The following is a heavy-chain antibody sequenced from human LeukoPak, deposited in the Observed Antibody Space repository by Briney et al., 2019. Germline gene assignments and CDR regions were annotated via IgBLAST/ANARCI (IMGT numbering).Heavy chain of an antibody. CDR1: GLTFSSSW. CDR3: ARDLAYSRLDY. V-gene: IGHV3-7*01. D-gene: IGHD5-18*01. J-gene: IGHJ4*02. CDR2: INPDGNKK. Sequence: PGGSLRLSCAVSGLTFSSSWMDWVRQAPGKGLEWVASINPDGNKKYSADSVKGRFTISRDNAENSLYLQMNSLRVEDTAFYYCARDLAYSRLDYWGQGTVVTVSS.